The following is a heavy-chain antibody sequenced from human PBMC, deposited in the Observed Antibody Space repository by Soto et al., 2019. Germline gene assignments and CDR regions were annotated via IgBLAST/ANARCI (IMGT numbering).Heavy chain of an antibody. Sequence: EVQLLESGGGLVQAGGSLRLSCAASGITISNYPMSWVRQAPGKGLDWVSGISGSGERTYYADSAKGRFTISKDISKNSLSLQLDSLGVEDTAVYFCVKDDGGYPSTAPHWGQGTLVTVSS. CDR1: GITISNYP. CDR2: ISGSGERT. CDR3: VKDDGGYPSTAPH. D-gene: IGHD3-22*01. V-gene: IGHV3-23*01. J-gene: IGHJ4*02.